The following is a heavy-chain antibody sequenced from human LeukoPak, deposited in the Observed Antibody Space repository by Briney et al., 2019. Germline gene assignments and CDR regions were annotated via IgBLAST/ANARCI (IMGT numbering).Heavy chain of an antibody. CDR1: GFTVSSNY. Sequence: GGSPRLSCAVSGFTVSSNYMSWVRQAPGKGLEWVSVFYDGSSTYYADSVKGRFTISRDNSKNTLYLQMHSLRAEDTAVYYCARPHSRSASYAFDIWGQGTMVTVSS. CDR3: ARPHSRSASYAFDI. CDR2: FYDGSST. J-gene: IGHJ3*02. V-gene: IGHV3-53*01. D-gene: IGHD6-6*01.